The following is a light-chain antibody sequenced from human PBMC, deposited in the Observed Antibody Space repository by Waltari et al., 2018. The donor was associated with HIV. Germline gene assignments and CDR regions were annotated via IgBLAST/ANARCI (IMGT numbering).Light chain of an antibody. CDR3: ATWDDSLGGFYV. CDR1: TTNVGSNF. Sequence: QSVLTQPPSASGTPGQRVTISCSGTTTNVGSNFVSWYQQLPGTAPKLLIYRDNRRHSGVPDRFSGSKSGASASLAISGLRSEDEGDYYCATWDDSLGGFYVFGAGTKVTVL. J-gene: IGLJ1*01. CDR2: RDN. V-gene: IGLV1-47*01.